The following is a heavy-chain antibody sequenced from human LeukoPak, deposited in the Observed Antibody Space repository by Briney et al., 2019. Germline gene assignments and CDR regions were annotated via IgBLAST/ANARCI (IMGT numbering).Heavy chain of an antibody. V-gene: IGHV1-2*02. CDR3: AREAGCPFDY. D-gene: IGHD3-10*01. J-gene: IGHJ4*02. CDR2: INPKSGGT. Sequence: ASVKVSCKASGYIFTGYYMHWVRQSPGQGLEWMGWINPKSGGTNYQGRVTMTRDTSISTAYMELSRLRSDDTAVYYCAREAGCPFDYWGQGSLVTVSS. CDR1: GYIFTGYY.